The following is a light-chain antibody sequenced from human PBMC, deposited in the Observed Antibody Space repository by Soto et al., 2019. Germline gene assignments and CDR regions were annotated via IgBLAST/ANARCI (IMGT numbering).Light chain of an antibody. CDR1: SSDVGGYNY. CDR3: CSYAGSYTYV. CDR2: DVS. Sequence: QSVLAQPRSVSGSPGQSVTISCNGTSSDVGGYNYVSWYQQHPGKVPKLMIYDVSKRPSGVPDRFSGSKSGNTASLTISGLQAEDEADYYCCSYAGSYTYVFGTGTKVTVL. J-gene: IGLJ1*01. V-gene: IGLV2-11*01.